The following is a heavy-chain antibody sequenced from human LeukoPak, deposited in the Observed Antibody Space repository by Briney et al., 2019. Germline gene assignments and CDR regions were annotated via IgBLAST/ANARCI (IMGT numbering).Heavy chain of an antibody. D-gene: IGHD3-10*01. V-gene: IGHV4-59*01. CDR3: ARHNYYGSGSYSDAFDI. CDR2: IYYSGST. Sequence: SETLSLTCTVSGGSISSYYWNWIQQPPGKGLEWIGYIYYSGSTNYNPSLKSRVTISVDTSKNQFSLKVSSVTAADTAMYYCARHNYYGSGSYSDAFDIWGQGTMVTVSS. CDR1: GGSISSYY. J-gene: IGHJ3*02.